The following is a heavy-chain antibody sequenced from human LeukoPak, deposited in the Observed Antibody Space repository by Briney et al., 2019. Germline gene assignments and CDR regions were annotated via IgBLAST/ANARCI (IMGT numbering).Heavy chain of an antibody. Sequence: SETLSLTCTVSGGSISSFYWSWIRQPPGKRLEWIGYIYATGSTNYNPSLRSRVTISVDTSKNQFSLKLTSVTAADTAVYYCAKDGGLWVSAHWGDSWGRGTLVTVSS. CDR2: IYATGST. D-gene: IGHD7-27*01. V-gene: IGHV4-59*01. CDR3: AKDGGLWVSAHWGDS. CDR1: GGSISSFY. J-gene: IGHJ4*02.